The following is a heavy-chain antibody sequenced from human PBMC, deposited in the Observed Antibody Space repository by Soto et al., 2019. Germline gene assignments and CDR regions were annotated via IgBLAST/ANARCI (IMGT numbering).Heavy chain of an antibody. CDR3: ARDFVSSSWPNYYYYYMDV. CDR2: MHYTGST. Sequence: TSETLSLSYSFSGDSVTSHYLTWIRQSPEMGLEWIGYMHYTGSTNYNPSLKSRVTISVDTSKNQFSLKLSSVTAADTAVYYCARDFVSSSWPNYYYYYMDVWGKGTTVTVSS. J-gene: IGHJ6*03. V-gene: IGHV4-59*02. D-gene: IGHD6-13*01. CDR1: GDSVTSHY.